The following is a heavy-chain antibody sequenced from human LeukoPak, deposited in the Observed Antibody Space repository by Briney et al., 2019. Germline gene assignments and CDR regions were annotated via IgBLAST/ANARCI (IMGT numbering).Heavy chain of an antibody. CDR3: ARHDCSRWYWFDP. J-gene: IGHJ5*02. V-gene: IGHV4-59*08. CDR1: GSSISSYY. D-gene: IGHD6-13*01. CDR2: IYYSGST. Sequence: PSETLSLTCTVSGSSISSYYWSWIRQPPGKGLEWIGYIYYSGSTSYNPSLKSRVTISVDTSKNQFSLKLSSVTAADTAVYYCARHDCSRWYWFDPWGQGTLVTVSS.